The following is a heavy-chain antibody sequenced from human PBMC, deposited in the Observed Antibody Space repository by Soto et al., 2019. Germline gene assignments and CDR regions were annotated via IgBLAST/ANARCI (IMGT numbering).Heavy chain of an antibody. CDR3: AREAEDIVVVPAAIRVSWFDP. CDR1: GGSISSGGYY. Sequence: SETLSLTCTVSGGSISSGGYYWSWIRQHPGKGLEWIGYIYYSGSTYYNPSLKSRVTISVDTSKNQFSLKLSSVTAADTAVYYCAREAEDIVVVPAAIRVSWFDPWGQGTLVTVSS. V-gene: IGHV4-31*03. D-gene: IGHD2-2*01. CDR2: IYYSGST. J-gene: IGHJ5*02.